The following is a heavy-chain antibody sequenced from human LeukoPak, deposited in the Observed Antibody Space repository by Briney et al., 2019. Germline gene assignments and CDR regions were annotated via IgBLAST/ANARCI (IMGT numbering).Heavy chain of an antibody. CDR2: ISYDGSNK. CDR1: GFTFSSYA. CDR3: ARGPAYYYDSSGHAFDI. Sequence: PGRSLRLSCAASGFTFSSYAMHWVRQAPGKGLEWVAVISYDGSNKYYADSVKGRFTISRDNAKNSLYLQMNSLRAEDTAVYYCARGPAYYYDSSGHAFDIWGQGTMVTVSS. J-gene: IGHJ3*02. V-gene: IGHV3-30-3*01. D-gene: IGHD3-22*01.